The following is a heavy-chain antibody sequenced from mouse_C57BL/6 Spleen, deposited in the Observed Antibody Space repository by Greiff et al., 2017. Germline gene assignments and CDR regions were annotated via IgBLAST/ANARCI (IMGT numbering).Heavy chain of an antibody. J-gene: IGHJ1*03. CDR1: GYTFTDSE. Sequence: QVHVKQSGAELVRPGASVTPSCKASGYTFTDSEMHWVKQTPVHGLEWIGAIDPETGGTAYNQKVKGKAILAADKSSSTAYMELRSLTSDDAAVYYCTRGNWYFDVWGTGTTVTVSS. V-gene: IGHV1-15*01. CDR2: IDPETGGT. CDR3: TRGNWYFDV.